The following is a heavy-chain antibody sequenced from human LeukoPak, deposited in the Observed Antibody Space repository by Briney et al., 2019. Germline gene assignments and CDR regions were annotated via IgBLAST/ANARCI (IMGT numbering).Heavy chain of an antibody. CDR3: ARSGWFGWFDP. CDR1: GYSISSGYY. D-gene: IGHD3-10*01. CDR2: IYHSGST. V-gene: IGHV4-38-2*01. Sequence: NPSETLSLTCAVSGYSISSGYYWGWIRQPPGKGLEWIGSIYHSGSTYYNPPLKSRVTISVDTSKNQFSLKLSSVTAADTAVYYCARSGWFGWFDPWGQGTLVTVSS. J-gene: IGHJ5*02.